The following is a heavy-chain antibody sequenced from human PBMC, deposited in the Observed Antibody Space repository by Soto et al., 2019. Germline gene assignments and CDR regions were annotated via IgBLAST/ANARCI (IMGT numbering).Heavy chain of an antibody. CDR3: ARVERGTATTVVDAFDI. Sequence: QVQLQQWGAGLLKPSETLSLTCAVYGGFVTSGSYYWSWIRQPPGKGLEWIGEMSHSGGTHLNPSLTRRVTISVDTSKNQFTLKMSSGTASDTALYYCARVERGTATTVVDAFDIWGPGTMVTVSS. J-gene: IGHJ3*02. CDR2: MSHSGGT. CDR1: GGFVTSGSYY. D-gene: IGHD1-1*01. V-gene: IGHV4-34*01.